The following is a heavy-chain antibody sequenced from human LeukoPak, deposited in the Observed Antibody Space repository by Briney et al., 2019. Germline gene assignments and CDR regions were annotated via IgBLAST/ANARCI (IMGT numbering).Heavy chain of an antibody. V-gene: IGHV4-39*07. CDR2: IYYSGST. D-gene: IGHD6-19*01. Sequence: SETLSLTCTVSGGSISSGSYYWGWIRQPPAKGLEWIGSIYYSGSTYYNPSLKSRVTISVDTSKNQFSLKLSSVTAADTAVYYCARKQWLVHAFDIWGQGTMVTVSS. CDR1: GGSISSGSYY. CDR3: ARKQWLVHAFDI. J-gene: IGHJ3*02.